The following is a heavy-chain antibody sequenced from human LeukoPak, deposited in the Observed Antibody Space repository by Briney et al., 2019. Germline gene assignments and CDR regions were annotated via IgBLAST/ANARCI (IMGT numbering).Heavy chain of an antibody. J-gene: IGHJ4*02. V-gene: IGHV1-2*06. Sequence: WASVQVSCKASGYTFTGYYMHWVRQAPGQGLEWMGRINPNSGGTNYAQKFQGGVTMTRDTSISTAYMELSRLRSDDTAVYYCARVVPAAMGFDYWGQGTLVTVSS. CDR3: ARVVPAAMGFDY. D-gene: IGHD2-2*01. CDR1: GYTFTGYY. CDR2: INPNSGGT.